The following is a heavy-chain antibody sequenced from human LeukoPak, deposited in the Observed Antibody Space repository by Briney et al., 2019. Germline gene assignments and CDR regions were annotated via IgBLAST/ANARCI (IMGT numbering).Heavy chain of an antibody. CDR3: ARHYYGSGSYSGWFDH. D-gene: IGHD3-10*01. J-gene: IGHJ5*02. Sequence: GESLKISCKGSGYSFTSYWIGWVRQMPGKGLEWMGIIYPGDSDTRYSPSFQGQVTISADKSISTAHLQWRSLKASDTAMYYCARHYYGSGSYSGWFDHWGQGTLITVSS. CDR2: IYPGDSDT. V-gene: IGHV5-51*01. CDR1: GYSFTSYW.